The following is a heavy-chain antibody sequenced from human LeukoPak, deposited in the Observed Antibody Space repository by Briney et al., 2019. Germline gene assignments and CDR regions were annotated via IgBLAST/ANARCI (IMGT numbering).Heavy chain of an antibody. Sequence: AGGSLRLSCEASGFTFSAYAMTWVRQAPGKGLEWVSYISSSGSTIYYADSVKGRFTISRDNAKNSLYLQMNSLRAEDTAVYYCARISSIYYGMDVWGQGTTVTVSS. CDR3: ARISSIYYGMDV. D-gene: IGHD3-16*01. J-gene: IGHJ6*02. CDR2: ISSSGSTI. V-gene: IGHV3-48*03. CDR1: GFTFSAYA.